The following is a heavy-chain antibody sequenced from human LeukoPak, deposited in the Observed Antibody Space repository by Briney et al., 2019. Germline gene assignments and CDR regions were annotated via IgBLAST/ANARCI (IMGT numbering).Heavy chain of an antibody. Sequence: SETLSLTCTVSGGSISSYYWSWIRQPPGKGLEWIGYIYYSGSTNYYPSLKSRVTISVDTSKNQFSLKLSSVTAADTAVYYCARAVVPAAGGAVDYWGQGTLVTVSS. D-gene: IGHD2-2*01. J-gene: IGHJ4*02. V-gene: IGHV4-59*01. CDR2: IYYSGST. CDR3: ARAVVPAAGGAVDY. CDR1: GGSISSYY.